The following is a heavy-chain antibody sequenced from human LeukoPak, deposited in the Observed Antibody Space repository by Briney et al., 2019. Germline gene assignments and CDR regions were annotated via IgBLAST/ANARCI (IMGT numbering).Heavy chain of an antibody. D-gene: IGHD6-19*01. V-gene: IGHV1-2*02. Sequence: ASVKVSCKASGYTFTVCYLHWVRQAPGQGLEWMGWINRNSGATNYAQKFQGRVTMTRDTSISTAYMALSSLRSDDTAVYYCARGIAVAGVDYWGQGTLVTVSS. CDR1: GYTFTVCY. CDR2: INRNSGAT. J-gene: IGHJ4*02. CDR3: ARGIAVAGVDY.